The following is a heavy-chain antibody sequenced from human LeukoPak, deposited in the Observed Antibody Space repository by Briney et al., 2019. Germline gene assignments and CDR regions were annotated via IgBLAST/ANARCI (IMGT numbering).Heavy chain of an antibody. CDR3: VRHISANTGYFDS. Sequence: SETLSLTRTISDGSVSSGTYYWGWIRQSPGKGLEWIGSIHYSGSSCYNPSLKSRAAIFVDTSRDQVSMDLSYVTAADTALYYCVRHISANTGYFDSCGQGTLVTVSS. V-gene: IGHV4-39*01. CDR1: DGSVSSGTYY. CDR2: IHYSGSS. J-gene: IGHJ4*02.